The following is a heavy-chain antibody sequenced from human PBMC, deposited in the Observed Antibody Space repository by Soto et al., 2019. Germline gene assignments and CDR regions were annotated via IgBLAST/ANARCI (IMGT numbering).Heavy chain of an antibody. CDR2: INTNSRYI. J-gene: IGHJ4*02. Sequence: GGSLRLSCAASGFTFTSYSMNWVRQAPGKGLEWVSTINTNSRYIYYADSVKGRFTISRDNFQNTLDLQMDSLRAEDTAVYYCAKERDTRRSSCFDSWGQGTLVTFSS. CDR1: GFTFTSYS. D-gene: IGHD3-10*01. V-gene: IGHV3-21*01. CDR3: AKERDTRRSSCFDS.